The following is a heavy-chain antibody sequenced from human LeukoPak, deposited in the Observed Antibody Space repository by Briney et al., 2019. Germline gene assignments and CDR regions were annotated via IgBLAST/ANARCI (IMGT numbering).Heavy chain of an antibody. V-gene: IGHV4-34*01. D-gene: IGHD3-22*01. CDR2: INHSGST. CDR1: GGSFSGYY. CDR3: ARGLTTT. J-gene: IGHJ5*02. Sequence: SETLSLTCAVYGGSFSGYYWSWIRQPPGKGLEWIGEINHSGSTNYNPSLKSRVTISVDTSRNQFSLKLSSVTAADTAVYYCARGLTTTWGQGTLVTVSS.